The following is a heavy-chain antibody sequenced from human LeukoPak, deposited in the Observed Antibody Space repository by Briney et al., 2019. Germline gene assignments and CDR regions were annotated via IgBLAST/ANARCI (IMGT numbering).Heavy chain of an antibody. Sequence: GGSLRLSCAASGFTFSSYSMNWVRQAPGKGLEWVSSISSSSSYIYYADSVKGRFTISRDNAKNSLYLQMNSLRAEGTAVYYCARAHSSLFGDYWGQGTLVTVSS. J-gene: IGHJ4*02. CDR3: ARAHSSLFGDY. D-gene: IGHD6-13*01. CDR1: GFTFSSYS. CDR2: ISSSSSYI. V-gene: IGHV3-21*01.